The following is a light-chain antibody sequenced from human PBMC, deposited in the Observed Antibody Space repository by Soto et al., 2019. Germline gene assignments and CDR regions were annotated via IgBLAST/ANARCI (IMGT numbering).Light chain of an antibody. CDR2: GVS. Sequence: EIVLTQSPGTLSLSPGESATLSCRASQSVSSYLAWYQQKPGQAPRLLIYGVSSRATGIPDRFSGSGSGTDFTITISRMETEVFEVYSCQQYGGSPGKFCQGTKVDIK. CDR1: QSVSSY. J-gene: IGKJ1*01. CDR3: QQYGGSPGK. V-gene: IGKV3-20*01.